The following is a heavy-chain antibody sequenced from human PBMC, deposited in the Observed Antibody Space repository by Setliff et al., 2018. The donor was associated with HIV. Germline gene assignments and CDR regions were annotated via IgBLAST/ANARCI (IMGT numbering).Heavy chain of an antibody. CDR2: IYTSGSA. J-gene: IGHJ4*02. CDR3: GRVTDKSDDPDDY. CDR1: GGSISSGSYSGSYY. V-gene: IGHV4-61*09. Sequence: PSETLSLTCTVSGGSISSGSYSGSYYWSWIRQPAGKGLEWIGHIYTSGSAYYSPSLKSRVTLSLDTSENQFSLRLSSVTAADTAVYYCGRVTDKSDDPDDYWGQGTLVTVSS. D-gene: IGHD1-1*01.